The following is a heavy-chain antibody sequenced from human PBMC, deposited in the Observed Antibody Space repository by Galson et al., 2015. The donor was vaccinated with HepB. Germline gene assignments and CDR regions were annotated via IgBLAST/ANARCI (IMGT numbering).Heavy chain of an antibody. CDR1: GYSFTSYR. Sequence: QSGAEVKKPGESLRISCKGSGYSFTSYRISWVRQMPGKGLEWMGRIDPSDSYTNYSPSFQGHVTISADKSISTAYLQWSSLKASDTAMYYCARRDDFWSGLGGWFDPWGQGTLVTVSS. D-gene: IGHD3-3*01. CDR2: IDPSDSYT. V-gene: IGHV5-10-1*01. J-gene: IGHJ5*02. CDR3: ARRDDFWSGLGGWFDP.